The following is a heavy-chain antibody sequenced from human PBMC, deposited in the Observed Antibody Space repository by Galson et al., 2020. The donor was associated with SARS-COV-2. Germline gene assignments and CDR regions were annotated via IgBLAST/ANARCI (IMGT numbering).Heavy chain of an antibody. V-gene: IGHV5-51*01. D-gene: IGHD6-19*01. J-gene: IGHJ6*02. CDR2: IYPGDSDT. Sequence: EWMGLIYPGDSDTRYSPSFQGQVTISADKSISTAYLQWSSLKASDTAMYYCARLGGWADYYYGMDVWGQGTTVTVSS. CDR3: ARLGGWADYYYGMDV.